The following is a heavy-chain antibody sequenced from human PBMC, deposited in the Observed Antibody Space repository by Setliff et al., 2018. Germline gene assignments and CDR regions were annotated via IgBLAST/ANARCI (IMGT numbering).Heavy chain of an antibody. CDR3: ARDWEITVVREVTQYYYYMDI. Sequence: SETLSLTCTVSGASISSGSYYWSWIRQPAGKGLEWIGHIHSSGSAYYNSSRESRLTMSLDRSKKQFSLKLRSVTAADTAVYYCARDWEITVVREVTQYYYYMDIWGKGNAVTVSS. CDR1: GASISSGSYY. V-gene: IGHV4-61*09. J-gene: IGHJ6*03. CDR2: IHSSGSA. D-gene: IGHD3-10*01.